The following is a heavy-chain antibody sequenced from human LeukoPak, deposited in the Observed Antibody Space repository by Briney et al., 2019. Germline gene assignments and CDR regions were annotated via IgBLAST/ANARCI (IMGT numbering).Heavy chain of an antibody. V-gene: IGHV1-2*04. J-gene: IGHJ6*02. Sequence: ASVKVSCKASGYTFTGYYMHWVRQAPGQGLEWMGWINPNSGGTNYAQKFQGWVTMTRDTSISTAYVELSRLRSDDTAVYYCAREGIAAAGSYYGMDVWGQGTTVTVSS. D-gene: IGHD6-13*01. CDR1: GYTFTGYY. CDR2: INPNSGGT. CDR3: AREGIAAAGSYYGMDV.